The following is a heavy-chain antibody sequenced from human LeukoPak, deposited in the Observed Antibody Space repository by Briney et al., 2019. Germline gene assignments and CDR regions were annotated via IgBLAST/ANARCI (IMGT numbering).Heavy chain of an antibody. J-gene: IGHJ4*02. CDR1: GFNFSSYW. CDR3: VRYGSFSH. CDR2: INPDGSST. V-gene: IGHV3-74*01. D-gene: IGHD2-15*01. Sequence: PGGSLRLSCVASGFNFSSYWMHWVRQGPGKGLVWVSLINPDGSSTNYADSVKGRFTISRDNAKNTVYLQMNSLRPEDTAVYYCVRYGSFSHWGQGTLVTVSS.